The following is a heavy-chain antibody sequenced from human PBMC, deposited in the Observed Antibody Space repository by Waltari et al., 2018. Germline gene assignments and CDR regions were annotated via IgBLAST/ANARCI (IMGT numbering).Heavy chain of an antibody. V-gene: IGHV4-4*07. CDR3: ARDLVALSGSYYRWFDP. CDR2: IYTSGST. J-gene: IGHJ5*02. Sequence: QVQLQESGPGLVKPSETLSLTCTVSGGSISSYYWSWIRQPAGKGLEWIGRIYTSGSTNYTPALKSRVTMSVDTSKNQFSLKLSSVTAADTAVYYCARDLVALSGSYYRWFDPWGQGTLVTVSS. D-gene: IGHD1-26*01. CDR1: GGSISSYY.